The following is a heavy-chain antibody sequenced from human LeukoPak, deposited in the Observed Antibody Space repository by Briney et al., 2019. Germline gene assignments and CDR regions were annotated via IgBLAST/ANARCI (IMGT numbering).Heavy chain of an antibody. J-gene: IGHJ4*02. D-gene: IGHD6-13*01. CDR2: IRYDGSNK. CDR1: GFTFGSYG. Sequence: GGSLRLSCAASGFTFGSYGMHWVRQAPGKGLEWVAFIRYDGSNKYYADSVKGRFTISRDNSKNTLYLQMNSLRAEDTAVYYCAREQPRYSSSSFDYWGQGTLVTVSP. CDR3: AREQPRYSSSSFDY. V-gene: IGHV3-30*02.